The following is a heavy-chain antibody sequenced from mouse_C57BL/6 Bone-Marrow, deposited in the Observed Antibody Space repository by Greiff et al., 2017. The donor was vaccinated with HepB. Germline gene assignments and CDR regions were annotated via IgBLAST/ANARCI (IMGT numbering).Heavy chain of an antibody. CDR1: GFSLTSYA. D-gene: IGHD1-1*01. J-gene: IGHJ2*01. V-gene: IGHV2-9-1*01. CDR2: IWTGGGT. Sequence: VQLQESGPGLVAPSQRLSITCTVSGFSLTSYAISWVPQPPGKGLEWLGVIWTGGGTNYNSALKSRLSISKDNSKSQVFLKMNSLQTDDTARYYCARNFYYYGSSVYYFDYWGQGTTLTVSS. CDR3: ARNFYYYGSSVYYFDY.